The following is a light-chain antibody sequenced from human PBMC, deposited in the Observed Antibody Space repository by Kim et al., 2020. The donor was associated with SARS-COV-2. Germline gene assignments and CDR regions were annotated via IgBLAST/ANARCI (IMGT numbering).Light chain of an antibody. CDR3: QQSYIVPPWT. Sequence: SVGDRVTITCRASQNINIYLNWYQQKPGKAPRLLIYNAYSLQSGVPSRFSGSGSVTDFTLTISSLQPEDLASYYCQQSYIVPPWTFGQGTKVDIK. V-gene: IGKV1-39*01. CDR1: QNINIY. CDR2: NAY. J-gene: IGKJ1*01.